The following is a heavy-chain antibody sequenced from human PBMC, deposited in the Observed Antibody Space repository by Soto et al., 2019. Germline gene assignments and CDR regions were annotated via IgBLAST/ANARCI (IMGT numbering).Heavy chain of an antibody. CDR2: IYYSGTT. D-gene: IGHD3-9*01. V-gene: IGHV4-39*01. J-gene: IGHJ4*02. CDR3: ARHRGYYDILTGYYTELNFDY. Sequence: QLQESGPGLVKPSETLSLTCTVSGGSISSSSYYWGWIRQPPGKGLEWIGSIYYSGTTYYNPSLKSRVTISVDTSKSQFSLKLSSVTAADTAVYYCARHRGYYDILTGYYTELNFDYWGQGTLVTVSS. CDR1: GGSISSSSYY.